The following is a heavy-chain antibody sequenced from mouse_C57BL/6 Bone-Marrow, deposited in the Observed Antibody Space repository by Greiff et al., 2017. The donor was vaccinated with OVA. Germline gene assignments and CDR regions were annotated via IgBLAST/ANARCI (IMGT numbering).Heavy chain of an antibody. CDR1: GYTFTSYG. J-gene: IGHJ1*03. CDR2: IYPRSGNT. Sequence: VKLVESGAELARPGASVKLSCKASGYTFTSYGISWVKQRTGQGLEWIGEIYPRSGNTYYNEKFKGKATLTADKSSSTAYMELRSLTSEDSAVYFCASSREIYYGIYWYFDGWGTGTTVTVSS. V-gene: IGHV1-81*01. D-gene: IGHD2-1*01. CDR3: ASSREIYYGIYWYFDG.